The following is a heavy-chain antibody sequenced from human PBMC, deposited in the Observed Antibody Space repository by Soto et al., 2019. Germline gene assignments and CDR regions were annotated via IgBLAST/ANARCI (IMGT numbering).Heavy chain of an antibody. CDR3: TKGVERTVKRFLDWVCGQ. CDR1: GYMLTKDW. Sequence: PGESLKISCKGSGYMLTKDWIVWLRQMLGKELEWIGIIYPEDSETRYSPSFQGLVTISVDKSISTAYLQWNTLKASDTATYYCTKGVERTVKRFLDWVCGQRGQRTPVTVSS. V-gene: IGHV5-51*01. J-gene: IGHJ1*01. D-gene: IGHD3-9*01. CDR2: IYPEDSET.